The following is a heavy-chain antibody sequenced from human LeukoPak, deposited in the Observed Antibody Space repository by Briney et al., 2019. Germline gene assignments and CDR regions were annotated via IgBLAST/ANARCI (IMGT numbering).Heavy chain of an antibody. CDR2: IYYSGST. V-gene: IGHV4-39*01. Sequence: PWETLSLPCSVSGGSISSSGYYGGGIRRPQGKGLGWIGGIYYSGSTYDNPSLKSRVTISVDTSKNQFSLKLSSVTAADTAVYYCARRRYRYFDQWGQGTLVTVSS. J-gene: IGHJ4*02. D-gene: IGHD3-9*01. CDR1: GGSISSSGYY. CDR3: ARRRYRYFDQ.